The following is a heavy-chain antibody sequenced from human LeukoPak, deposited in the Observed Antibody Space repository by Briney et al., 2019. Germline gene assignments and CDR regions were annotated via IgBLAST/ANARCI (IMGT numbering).Heavy chain of an antibody. Sequence: PGGSLRLSCAASGFTFSSYWMSWVRQAPGKGLEWVANIKQDGSEKYYVDSVKGRFTISRDNAKNSLYLQMHSLRAEDTAVYYCARDYGRYSYGLVPFDYWGQGTLVTVSS. CDR3: ARDYGRYSYGLVPFDY. CDR1: GFTFSSYW. D-gene: IGHD5-18*01. J-gene: IGHJ4*02. CDR2: IKQDGSEK. V-gene: IGHV3-7*01.